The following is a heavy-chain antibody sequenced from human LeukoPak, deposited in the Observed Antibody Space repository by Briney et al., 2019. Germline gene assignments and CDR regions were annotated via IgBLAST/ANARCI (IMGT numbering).Heavy chain of an antibody. V-gene: IGHV3-23*01. CDR2: ISGSGGST. CDR1: GFTFSSYS. CDR3: AKAPLYSSGWYDY. Sequence: GGSLRLSCAASGFTFSSYSMSWVRQAPGKGLEWVSAISGSGGSTYYADSVKGRFTVSRDNSKNTLYLQMNSLRAEDTAVYYCAKAPLYSSGWYDYWGQGTLVTVSS. J-gene: IGHJ4*02. D-gene: IGHD6-19*01.